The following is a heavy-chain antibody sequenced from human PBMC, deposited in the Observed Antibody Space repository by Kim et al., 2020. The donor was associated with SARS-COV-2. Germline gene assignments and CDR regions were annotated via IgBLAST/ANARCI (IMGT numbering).Heavy chain of an antibody. D-gene: IGHD1-26*01. CDR1: GFRLRSYG. CDR3: ARDEDPTTLHWCFGL. Sequence: GGSLRLSCAASGFRLRSYGMHWIRQAPGRGLEWVADIWAGDRHLYYADSVKGRFTISREDSTNTLFLQMNSLRAEDTAVYYCARDEDPTTLHWCFGLWGRGTLVRVPS. J-gene: IGHJ2*01. CDR2: IWAGDRHL. V-gene: IGHV3-33*02.